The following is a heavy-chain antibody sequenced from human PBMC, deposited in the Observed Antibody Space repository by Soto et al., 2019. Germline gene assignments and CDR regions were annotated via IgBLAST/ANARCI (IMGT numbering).Heavy chain of an antibody. Sequence: GASVKVSCKASGGTFSTYTVIWVRQAPGQGLEWMGRIIPMLDITNTAQSFQGRVTITADKSTSTAYLELSTLRSDDTAIYFCTLGSWSAETFDIWGRGTMVTVSS. CDR2: IIPMLDIT. D-gene: IGHD6-13*01. V-gene: IGHV1-69*02. CDR1: GGTFSTYT. J-gene: IGHJ3*02. CDR3: TLGSWSAETFDI.